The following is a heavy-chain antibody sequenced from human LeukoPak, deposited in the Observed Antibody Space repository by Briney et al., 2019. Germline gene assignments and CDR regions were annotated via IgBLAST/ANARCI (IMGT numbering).Heavy chain of an antibody. CDR2: IIPIFGTA. CDR3: ASGRGFMTPVDY. J-gene: IGHJ4*02. Sequence: SVKVSCKASGGTFSSYAISWVRQAPGQGLEWMGGIIPIFGTANYAQKFQGRVTITTDESTSTAYMELSSLRSEDTAVYYCASGRGFMTPVDYWGQGTLVTVSS. V-gene: IGHV1-69*05. D-gene: IGHD3-10*01. CDR1: GGTFSSYA.